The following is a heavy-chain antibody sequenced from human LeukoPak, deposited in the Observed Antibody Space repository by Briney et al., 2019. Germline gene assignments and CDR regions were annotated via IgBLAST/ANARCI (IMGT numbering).Heavy chain of an antibody. CDR3: AKDGQGLTYYFDY. V-gene: IGHV3-74*01. CDR1: GFTFSSFW. CDR2: IKSDGSSI. J-gene: IGHJ4*02. Sequence: PGGSLRLSCAASGFTFSSFWMHWVRQAPGKGLVWVSRIKSDGSSITYADSVKGRFTISRDNSKNTLYLQMNSLRAEDTAVYYCAKDGQGLTYYFDYWGQGTLVTVSS. D-gene: IGHD3-16*01.